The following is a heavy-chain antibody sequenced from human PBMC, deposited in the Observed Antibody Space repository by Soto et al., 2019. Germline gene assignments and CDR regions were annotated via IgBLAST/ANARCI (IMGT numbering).Heavy chain of an antibody. V-gene: IGHV4-61*01. CDR3: ARFVRSCTATTCSTRADV. J-gene: IGHJ6*02. CDR2: IYSGGST. Sequence: QVQLQESGPGLVKPSETLSLTCSVSGGFVNSETHSWSWIRQTPGKRLEWIGFIYSGGSTKNPSLRSRVTMSVDTSKNQFSLKLRSVIVADTATYHCARFVRSCTATTCSTRADVWGQGITVTVSS. CDR1: GGFVNSETHS. D-gene: IGHD2-15*01.